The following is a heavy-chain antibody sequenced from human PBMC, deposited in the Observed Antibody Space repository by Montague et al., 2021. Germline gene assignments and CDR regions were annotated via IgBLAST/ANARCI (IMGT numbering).Heavy chain of an antibody. J-gene: IGHJ5*02. V-gene: IGHV4-39*01. CDR1: GGSISSSSYY. CDR2: IYYSGST. Sequence: SETLSLICTVSGGSISSSSYYWGWIRQPPGKGLEWIGSIYYSGSTYYNPSLKSRVTISVDTSKNQYSLKLSSVTAADTAVYYCASLTLRPFEPWGQGTLVTVSS. CDR3: ASLTLRPFEP. D-gene: IGHD2-15*01.